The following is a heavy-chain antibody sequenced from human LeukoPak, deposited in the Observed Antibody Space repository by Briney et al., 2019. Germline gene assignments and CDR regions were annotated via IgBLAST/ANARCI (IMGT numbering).Heavy chain of an antibody. D-gene: IGHD2-21*02. CDR1: GGSISSYY. CDR3: ARAPNCGGDCYSDY. Sequence: SETLSLTCTVSGGSISSYYWSWIRQPAGKGLEWIGRIYTSGSTNYNPSLKSRVTMSVDTSKNQFSLKLSSVTAADTAVYYCARAPNCGGDCYSDYWGQGTLVTVSS. J-gene: IGHJ4*02. CDR2: IYTSGST. V-gene: IGHV4-4*07.